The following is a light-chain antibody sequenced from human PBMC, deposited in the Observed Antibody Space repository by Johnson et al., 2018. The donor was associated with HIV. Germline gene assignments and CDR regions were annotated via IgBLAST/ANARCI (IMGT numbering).Light chain of an antibody. CDR3: QSYDNALSGSKV. CDR1: SSNIGAGYD. J-gene: IGLJ1*01. Sequence: QFVLTQPPSVSGAPGQRVTISCTGSSSNIGAGYDVHWYQQFPGTAPKLLIYGNDNRPSGVPERFSGSKSGTSASLAITGLQAEDEADYYCQSYDNALSGSKVFGTWTEVTVL. CDR2: GND. V-gene: IGLV1-40*01.